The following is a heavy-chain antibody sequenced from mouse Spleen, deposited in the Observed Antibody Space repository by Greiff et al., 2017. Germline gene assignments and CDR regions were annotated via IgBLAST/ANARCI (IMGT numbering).Heavy chain of an antibody. CDR3: ARFPWDVDY. J-gene: IGHJ2*01. CDR2: INPYNGGT. Sequence: EVQLQQSGPVLVKPGASVKMSCKASGYTFTDYYMNWVKQSHGKSLEWIGVINPYNGGTSYNQKFKGKATLTVDKSSSTAYMELNSLTSEDSAVYYCARFPWDVDYWGQGTTLTVSS. CDR1: GYTFTDYY. D-gene: IGHD4-1*01. V-gene: IGHV1-19*01.